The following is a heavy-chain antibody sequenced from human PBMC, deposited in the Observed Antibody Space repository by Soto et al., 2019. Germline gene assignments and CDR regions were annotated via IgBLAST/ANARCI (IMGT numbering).Heavy chain of an antibody. J-gene: IGHJ6*03. CDR3: ARHGNAVASPRYYYYMDV. CDR1: GGSISSYY. CDR2: IYYSGST. D-gene: IGHD6-19*01. V-gene: IGHV4-59*08. Sequence: SETLSLTCTVSGGSISSYYWSWIRQPPGKGLEWIGYIYYSGSTNYNPSLKSRVTISVDTSKNQFSLKLSSVTAADTAVYYCARHGNAVASPRYYYYMDVWGKGTTVTVSS.